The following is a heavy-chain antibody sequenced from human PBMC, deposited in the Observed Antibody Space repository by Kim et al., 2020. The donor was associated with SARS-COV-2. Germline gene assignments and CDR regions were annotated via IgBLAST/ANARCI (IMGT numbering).Heavy chain of an antibody. D-gene: IGHD3-16*01. Sequence: GGSLRLSCTGSGFNFANYAMSWFRQAPGKAPEWVGFIRSKANGETTEYAASVRGRFIILRDDSKSIAYLQMNSLKIEDTAVYYCIGGSAASDFWFQGTL. V-gene: IGHV3-49*03. J-gene: IGHJ4*02. CDR1: GFNFANYA. CDR2: IRSKANGETT. CDR3: IGGSAASDF.